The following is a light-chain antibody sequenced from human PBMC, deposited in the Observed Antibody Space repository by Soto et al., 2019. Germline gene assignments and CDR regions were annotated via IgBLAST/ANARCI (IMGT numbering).Light chain of an antibody. V-gene: IGKV1-5*03. CDR1: RSISSW. CDR2: KAS. Sequence: DIQMTQSPSNLSASVGDRVTITCRASRSISSWLAWYQQKPGKAPKVLIYKASTLQSGVPSRFSGSGSGTEFTLTISSLQPDDFATYYCQQYNSYWTFGQGTKVEVE. CDR3: QQYNSYWT. J-gene: IGKJ1*01.